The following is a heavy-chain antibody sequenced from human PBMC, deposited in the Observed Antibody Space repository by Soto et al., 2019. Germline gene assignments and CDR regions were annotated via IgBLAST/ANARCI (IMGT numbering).Heavy chain of an antibody. V-gene: IGHV1-69*13. CDR1: GGTFSSYA. CDR2: IIPIFGTT. Sequence: SVKVSCKASGGTFSSYAISWVRQAPGQGPEWMGGIIPIFGTTRNAQKFQGRVTSSADESTSTVYMELSRLTSEDTALYYCARNHYYDSSGYYYFDYCDKGPPVTVSS. J-gene: IGHJ4*02. CDR3: ARNHYYDSSGYYYFDY. D-gene: IGHD3-22*01.